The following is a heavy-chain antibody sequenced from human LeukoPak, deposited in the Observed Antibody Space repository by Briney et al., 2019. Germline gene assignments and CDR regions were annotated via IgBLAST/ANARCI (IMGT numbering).Heavy chain of an antibody. CDR2: IYYSGST. CDR3: ARGEVGASEFDY. D-gene: IGHD1-26*01. Sequence: SWIRQSPGKGLEWLGYIYYSGSTYYNPSLKSRVTISVDTSKNQFSLKLSSVTAADTAVYYCARGEVGASEFDYWGQGTLVTVSS. J-gene: IGHJ4*02. V-gene: IGHV4-30-4*08.